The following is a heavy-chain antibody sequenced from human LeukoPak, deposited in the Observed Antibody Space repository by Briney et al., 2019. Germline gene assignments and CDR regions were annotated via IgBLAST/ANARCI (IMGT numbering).Heavy chain of an antibody. V-gene: IGHV1-18*01. CDR1: GYTFTSYG. CDR3: ARGSYSSGWRPTTLGY. Sequence: GASVKVSCKASGYTFTSYGISWVRQAPGQGLEWMGWISAYNGNTNYAQKLQGRVTMTTDTSTSTAYMELSSLRSEDTAVYYCARGSYSSGWRPTTLGYWGQGTLVTVSS. D-gene: IGHD6-19*01. CDR2: ISAYNGNT. J-gene: IGHJ4*02.